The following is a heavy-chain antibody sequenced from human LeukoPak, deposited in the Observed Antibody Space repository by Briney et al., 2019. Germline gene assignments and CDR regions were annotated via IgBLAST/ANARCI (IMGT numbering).Heavy chain of an antibody. J-gene: IGHJ4*02. Sequence: GGSLRLSCAASGFTFSSYAMHWVRQAPGKGLEWVAVISYDGSNKYYADSVKGRFTISRDNSKNTLYLQMNSLRAEDTAVYYCARDLSNRGSYWDWGQGTLVTVSS. CDR3: ARDLSNRGSYWD. V-gene: IGHV3-30*04. CDR2: ISYDGSNK. D-gene: IGHD1-26*01. CDR1: GFTFSSYA.